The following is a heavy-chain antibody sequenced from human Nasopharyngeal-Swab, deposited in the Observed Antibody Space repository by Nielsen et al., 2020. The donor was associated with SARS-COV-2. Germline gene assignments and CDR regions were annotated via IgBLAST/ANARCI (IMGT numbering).Heavy chain of an antibody. CDR3: ARAPPADGSGTLHMDV. CDR2: IYYSGST. D-gene: IGHD3-10*01. CDR1: GGSISSGYS. J-gene: IGHJ6*03. V-gene: IGHV4-31*03. Sequence: SETLSLTCTVSGGSISSGYSWSWIRQPPGKGLEWIGYIYYSGSTFYNPAPKSRVTISVDTYKNQFSLELSSVTAADTAVYYCARAPPADGSGTLHMDVWGKGTTVTVSS.